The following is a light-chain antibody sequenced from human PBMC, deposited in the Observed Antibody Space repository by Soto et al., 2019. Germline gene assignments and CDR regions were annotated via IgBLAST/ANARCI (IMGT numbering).Light chain of an antibody. CDR3: QQRSKWPLT. CDR1: QSLSSY. J-gene: IGKJ4*01. V-gene: IGKV3-11*01. CDR2: DEY. Sequence: EIVMTQSPATLSLSPGEGATLSCRASQSLSSYLGWYQQKPGQAPRLLIYDEYNRAAGIPARFSGSGSGTDFTLTISSLEPEDSAVYYCQQRSKWPLTFGGGTKVDIK.